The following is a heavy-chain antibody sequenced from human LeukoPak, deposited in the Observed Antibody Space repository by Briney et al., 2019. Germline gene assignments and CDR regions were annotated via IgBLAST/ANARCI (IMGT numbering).Heavy chain of an antibody. CDR2: IYDSGST. V-gene: IGHV4-59*01. CDR1: GGSISSYY. J-gene: IGHJ6*03. CDR3: ARANGYYGSGSYYYYYYMDV. Sequence: SETLSLTCTVSGGSISSYYWSWIRQPPGKGLEWIGFIYDSGSTNYNPSLKSRVTISVDTSKNQFSLKLSSVTPADTAVYYCARANGYYGSGSYYYYYYMDVWGKGTTVTISS. D-gene: IGHD3-10*01.